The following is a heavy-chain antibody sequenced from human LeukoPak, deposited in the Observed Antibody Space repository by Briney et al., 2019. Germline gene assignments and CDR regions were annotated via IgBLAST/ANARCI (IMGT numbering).Heavy chain of an antibody. CDR3: AKDSGYYYDSSGLIDY. Sequence: GGSLRLSCAASGFPFNGYSIHWVRQAPGKGLESVAVILYDGIEKYFADSVKGRFTISRDNAKNSLYLQMNSLRAEDTALYYCAKDSGYYYDSSGLIDYWGQGTLVTVSS. D-gene: IGHD3-22*01. CDR2: ILYDGIEK. CDR1: GFPFNGYS. J-gene: IGHJ4*02. V-gene: IGHV3-30*04.